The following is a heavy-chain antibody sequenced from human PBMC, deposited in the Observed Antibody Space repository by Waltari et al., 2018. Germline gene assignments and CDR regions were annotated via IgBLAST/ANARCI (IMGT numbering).Heavy chain of an antibody. CDR3: ARVRESLGRIVVVTGGRWFDP. Sequence: EVQLVESGGGLVKPGGSLRLSCAASGFTFSSYSMNWVRQAPGKGLEWVSSISSSSSYINYADSVKGRFTISRDNAKNSLYLQMNSLRAEDTAVYYCARVRESLGRIVVVTGGRWFDPWGQGTLVTVSS. J-gene: IGHJ5*02. CDR1: GFTFSSYS. CDR2: ISSSSSYI. V-gene: IGHV3-21*01. D-gene: IGHD2-21*02.